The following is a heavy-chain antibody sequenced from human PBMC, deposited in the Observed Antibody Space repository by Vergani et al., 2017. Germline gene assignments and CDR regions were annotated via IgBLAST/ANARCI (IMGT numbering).Heavy chain of an antibody. V-gene: IGHV4-59*01. J-gene: IGHJ4*02. D-gene: IGHD2-15*01. CDR3: ARETRGGPTDY. CDR1: GGSISSYY. Sequence: QVQLQESGPGLVKPSETLSLTCTVSGGSISSYYWSWIRQPPGKGLECIGYIYYSGSTNYNPSLKSRVTISVDTSKNQFSLKLSSVTAADTAVYYCARETRGGPTDYWGQGTLVTVSS. CDR2: IYYSGST.